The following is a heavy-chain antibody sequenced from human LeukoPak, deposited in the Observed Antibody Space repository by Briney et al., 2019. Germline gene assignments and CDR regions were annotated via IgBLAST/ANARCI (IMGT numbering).Heavy chain of an antibody. D-gene: IGHD3-3*01. CDR1: GFTFSSYA. Sequence: GGSLRLSCAASGFTFSSYAMSWVRQAPGKGLEWVSAISGSGGSTYYADSVKGRLTISRDNSKNTLYLQMNSLRAEDTAVYYCAKDRTYDFWSGYNDYWGRGTLVTVSS. CDR2: ISGSGGST. CDR3: AKDRTYDFWSGYNDY. V-gene: IGHV3-23*01. J-gene: IGHJ4*02.